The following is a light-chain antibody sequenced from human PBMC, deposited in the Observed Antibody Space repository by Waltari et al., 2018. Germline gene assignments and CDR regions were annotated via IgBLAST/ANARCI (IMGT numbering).Light chain of an antibody. CDR2: EVT. J-gene: IGLJ2*01. CDR1: TSDVGYYNL. V-gene: IGLV2-23*02. CDR3: CSYALSGAVV. Sequence: SALTQPASVSGSPGQSITISCTGTTSDVGYYNLVSWYQQHPGKAPKLMIYEVTKRPSGVSARFSGSKSCHTASLTISGLQAEDEANYYCCSYALSGAVVFGGGTKLTVL.